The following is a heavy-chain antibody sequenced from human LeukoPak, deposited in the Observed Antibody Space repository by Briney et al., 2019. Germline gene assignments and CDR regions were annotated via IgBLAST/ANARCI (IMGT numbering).Heavy chain of an antibody. Sequence: SETLSLTCTVSGYSISSGYYRGWIRQPPGKGLEWIGYIYYSGSTNYNPSLKSRVTISVDTSKNQFSLKLSSVTAADTAVYYCARGLLWFGELSPFDYWGQGTLVTVSS. J-gene: IGHJ4*02. CDR3: ARGLLWFGELSPFDY. V-gene: IGHV4-38-2*02. CDR1: GYSISSGYY. D-gene: IGHD3-10*01. CDR2: IYYSGST.